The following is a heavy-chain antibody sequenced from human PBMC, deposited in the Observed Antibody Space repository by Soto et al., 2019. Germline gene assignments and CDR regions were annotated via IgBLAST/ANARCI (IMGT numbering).Heavy chain of an antibody. D-gene: IGHD6-19*01. V-gene: IGHV2-5*02. CDR1: GFSLTSPAVG. CDR3: AHGSGWLSDY. Sequence: QITLKESGPTLVKPTQTLTLTCTFSGFSLTSPAVGVNWIRQPPGKALEWLALIYCDDDKQYSPSLKSRLTITKHTFKNQVVLTMTNMDPVDTATYYCAHGSGWLSDYWGQGTLVTVSS. CDR2: IYCDDDK. J-gene: IGHJ4*02.